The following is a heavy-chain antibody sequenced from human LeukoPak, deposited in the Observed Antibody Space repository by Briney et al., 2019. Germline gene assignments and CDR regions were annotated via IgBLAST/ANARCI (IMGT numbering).Heavy chain of an antibody. D-gene: IGHD3-22*01. V-gene: IGHV4-34*01. J-gene: IGHJ4*02. CDR2: INHSGST. CDR1: GGSFSGYC. Sequence: PSETLSLTCAVYGGSFSGYCWSWIRQPPGKGLEWIGEINHSGSTNYNPSLKSRVTISVDTSKNQFSLKLSSVTAADTAVYYCARGRVARSYYDSSGYYFDWGQGTLVTVSS. CDR3: ARGRVARSYYDSSGYYFD.